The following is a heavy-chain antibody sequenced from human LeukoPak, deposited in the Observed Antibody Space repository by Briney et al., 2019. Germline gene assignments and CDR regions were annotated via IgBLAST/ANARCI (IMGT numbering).Heavy chain of an antibody. CDR3: ARFSHQYYYDSSGSFDI. J-gene: IGHJ3*02. V-gene: IGHV4-59*01. D-gene: IGHD3-22*01. CDR1: GFTFSNYW. Sequence: GSLRLSCAASGFTFSNYWMSWVRQPPGKGLEWIGYIYYSGSTNYNPSLKSRVTISVDTSKNQFSLKLSSVTAADTAVYYCARFSHQYYYDSSGSFDIWGQGTMVTVSS. CDR2: IYYSGST.